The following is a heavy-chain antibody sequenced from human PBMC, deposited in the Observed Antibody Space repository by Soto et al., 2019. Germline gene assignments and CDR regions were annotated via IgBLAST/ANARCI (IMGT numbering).Heavy chain of an antibody. CDR1: GFTFSSYG. CDR3: AKTYDFWSGYYWGTQPERNHRDDY. V-gene: IGHV3-30*18. D-gene: IGHD3-3*01. CDR2: ISYDGSNK. Sequence: GGSLRLSCAASGFTFSSYGMHWVRQAPGKGLEWVAVISYDGSNKYYADSVKGRFTISRDNSKNTLYLQMNSLRAEDTAVYYCAKTYDFWSGYYWGTQPERNHRDDYWGQGTLVTVSS. J-gene: IGHJ4*02.